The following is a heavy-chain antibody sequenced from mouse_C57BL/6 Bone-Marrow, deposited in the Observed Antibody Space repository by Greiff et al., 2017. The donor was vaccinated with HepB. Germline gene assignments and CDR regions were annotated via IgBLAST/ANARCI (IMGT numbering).Heavy chain of an antibody. CDR1: GFTFSSYA. CDR2: ISSGGDYI. D-gene: IGHD1-1*01. V-gene: IGHV5-9-1*02. CDR3: TREWYYGSSWYFDV. Sequence: EVKVVESGEGLVKPGGSLKLSCAASGFTFSSYAMSWVRQTPEKRLEWVAYISSGGDYIYYADTVKGRFTISRDNARNTLYLQMSSLKSEDTAMYYCTREWYYGSSWYFDVWGTGTTVTVSS. J-gene: IGHJ1*03.